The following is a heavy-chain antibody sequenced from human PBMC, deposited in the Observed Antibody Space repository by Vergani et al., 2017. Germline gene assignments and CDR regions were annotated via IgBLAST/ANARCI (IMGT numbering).Heavy chain of an antibody. J-gene: IGHJ5*02. D-gene: IGHD2-2*01. CDR3: AREVPAAMRNWFDP. V-gene: IGHV4-4*02. Sequence: QLQLQESGPGLVKPSETLSLTCTVSGGSISSSNWWCWVRQPPGKGLGWIGEIYHSGSTNYNPSLKSRVTISVDKTNNQFSLKLSSVTAADTAVYYCAREVPAAMRNWFDPWGQGTLVTVSS. CDR1: GGSISSSNW. CDR2: IYHSGST.